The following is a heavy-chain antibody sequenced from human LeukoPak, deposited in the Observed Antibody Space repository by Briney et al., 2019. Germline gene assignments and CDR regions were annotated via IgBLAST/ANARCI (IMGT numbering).Heavy chain of an antibody. CDR3: ARDNSGAYGD. D-gene: IGHD1-26*01. V-gene: IGHV3-11*01. Sequence: PGGSLRLSCAASGFTFSDYYMMWIRQAPGKGLECISYISNTATTIYYADSVKGRFTISRDNAKNLLFLQMNRLRVEDTAVYYCARDNSGAYGDSGQGTLVTVSS. CDR2: ISNTATTI. J-gene: IGHJ4*02. CDR1: GFTFSDYY.